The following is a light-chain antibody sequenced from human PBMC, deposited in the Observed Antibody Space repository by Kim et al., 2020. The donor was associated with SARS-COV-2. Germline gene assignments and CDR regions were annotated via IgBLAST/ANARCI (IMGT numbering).Light chain of an antibody. Sequence: GQTVMITVQRDSLRNYYANRYQQKPGQAPVLVIHGRNTRTSGIPDRFSGSTSGNTASLTITGAQAEDEADYYCNSRDSSRKHVVFGGGTKLTVL. CDR1: SLRNYY. CDR2: GRN. J-gene: IGLJ2*01. CDR3: NSRDSSRKHVV. V-gene: IGLV3-19*01.